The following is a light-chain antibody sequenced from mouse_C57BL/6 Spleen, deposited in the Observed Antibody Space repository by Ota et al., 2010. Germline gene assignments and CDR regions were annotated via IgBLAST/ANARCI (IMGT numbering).Light chain of an antibody. CDR1: RSVGTC. Sequence: KFIVTVSRRTRVEHXPASRVRSVGTCCSLVSTEPGRAPKLLIYGRSTREVWGPVIRFTGSGSGTDFTLTISNVQSEDLSEYFCQQYNSYPLTFGAGTKLELK. J-gene: IGKJ5*01. CDR3: QQYNSYPLT. CDR2: GRS. V-gene: IGKV6-23*01.